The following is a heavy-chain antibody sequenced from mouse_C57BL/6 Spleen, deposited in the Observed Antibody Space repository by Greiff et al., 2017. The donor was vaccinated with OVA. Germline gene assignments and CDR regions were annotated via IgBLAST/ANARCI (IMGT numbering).Heavy chain of an antibody. D-gene: IGHD3-3*01. CDR2: ISSGSSTI. J-gene: IGHJ4*01. Sequence: EVQVVESGGGLVKPGGSLKLSCAASGFTFSDYGMHWVRQAPEKGLEWVAYISSGSSTIYYADTVKGRFTISRDNAKNTLFLQMTSLRSEDTAMYYCARRRDGDAMDYWGQGTSVTVSS. CDR3: ARRRDGDAMDY. CDR1: GFTFSDYG. V-gene: IGHV5-17*01.